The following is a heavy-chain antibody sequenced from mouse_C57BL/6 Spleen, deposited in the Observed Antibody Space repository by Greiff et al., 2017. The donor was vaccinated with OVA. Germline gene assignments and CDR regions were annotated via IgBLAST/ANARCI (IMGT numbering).Heavy chain of an antibody. CDR1: GYAFSSSW. Sequence: QVQLKESGPELVKPGASVKISCKASGYAFSSSWMNWVKQRPGKGLEWIVRIYPGDGDTNYNGKFKGKATLTADKSSSTAYMQLSSLTSEDSAVYFCAPYYYGSSYGEYYLDYWGQGTTLTVSS. CDR3: APYYYGSSYGEYYLDY. CDR2: IYPGDGDT. J-gene: IGHJ2*01. V-gene: IGHV1-82*01. D-gene: IGHD1-1*01.